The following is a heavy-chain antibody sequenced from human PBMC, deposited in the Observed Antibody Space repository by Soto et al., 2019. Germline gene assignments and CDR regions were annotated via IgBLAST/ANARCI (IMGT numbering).Heavy chain of an antibody. Sequence: SGGSLRLSCAASGFTFSSYSMNWVRQAPGKGLEWVSSISSSSSYIYYADSVKGRFTISRDNAKNSLYLQMNSLRAEDTAVYYCARVMEIGRGSYGEEINWYFDLWGRGTLVTVSS. CDR2: ISSSSSYI. D-gene: IGHD3-10*01. CDR1: GFTFSSYS. V-gene: IGHV3-21*01. J-gene: IGHJ2*01. CDR3: ARVMEIGRGSYGEEINWYFDL.